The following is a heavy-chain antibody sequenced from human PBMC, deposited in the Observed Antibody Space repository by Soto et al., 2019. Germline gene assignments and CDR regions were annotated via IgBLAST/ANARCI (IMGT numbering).Heavy chain of an antibody. CDR3: ARDKKLAAAGTRVLDP. CDR2: ISSSSSYI. CDR1: GFTFSSYS. Sequence: GGSLRLSCAASGFTFSSYSMNWVRQAPGKGLEWVRSISSSSSYIYYADSVKGRFTISRDNAKNSLYLQMNSLRAEDTAVYYCARDKKLAAAGTRVLDPWGQGTLVTVSS. J-gene: IGHJ5*02. V-gene: IGHV3-21*01. D-gene: IGHD6-13*01.